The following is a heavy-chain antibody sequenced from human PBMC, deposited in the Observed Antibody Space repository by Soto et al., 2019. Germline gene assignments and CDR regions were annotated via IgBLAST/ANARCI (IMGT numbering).Heavy chain of an antibody. J-gene: IGHJ3*02. CDR1: GYTLTELS. CDR2: FDPEDGET. D-gene: IGHD2-21*02. V-gene: IGHV1-24*01. Sequence: QVQLVQSGAEVKKPGASVKVSCKVSGYTLTELSMHWVRQAPGKGLEWMGGFDPEDGETIYAQKFQGRVTMTEATSTASAYMERCSLRTEDSAVYYWAQGRGGDRNDAFDIWGQGTMVTVSS. CDR3: AQGRGGDRNDAFDI.